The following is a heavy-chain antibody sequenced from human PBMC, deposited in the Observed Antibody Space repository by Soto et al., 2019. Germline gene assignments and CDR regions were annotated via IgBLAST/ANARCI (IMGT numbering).Heavy chain of an antibody. CDR1: GASISSGGYY. CDR2: IYYSGTT. D-gene: IGHD5-12*01. J-gene: IGHJ4*02. Sequence: SGTLSLTCTVSGASISSGGYYWSWVRPHPGKGLEWIGYIYYSGTTYYNPSLKSRVTISVDTSKNQFSLKLSSVTAADTAVYYCARVNSHSGWGTLGYWGQGTLVTLSS. CDR3: ARVNSHSGWGTLGY. V-gene: IGHV4-31*03.